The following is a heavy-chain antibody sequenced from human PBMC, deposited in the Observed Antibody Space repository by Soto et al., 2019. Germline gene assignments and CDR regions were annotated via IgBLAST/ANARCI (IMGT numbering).Heavy chain of an antibody. J-gene: IGHJ4*02. CDR3: ANDRPRRTSGYFLDY. Sequence: GGSLRLSCAASGFTFSTYAMAWVRQAPGKGLEWVSGVSASGLNTDYADPVKGRFYISRDNSKNTVSLHMNSLRAEDTALYYCANDRPRRTSGYFLDYWGQGTPVTVSS. CDR1: GFTFSTYA. CDR2: VSASGLNT. V-gene: IGHV3-23*01. D-gene: IGHD5-18*01.